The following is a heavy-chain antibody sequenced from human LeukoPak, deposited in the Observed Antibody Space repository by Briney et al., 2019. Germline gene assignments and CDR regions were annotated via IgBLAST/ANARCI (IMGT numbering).Heavy chain of an antibody. CDR1: GYTFTGYY. CDR3: AREGPDDDAFDI. D-gene: IGHD1-14*01. Sequence: ASVTVSFKASGYTFTGYYMHWVRQAPGQGLEWMGWINPNSGGTNYAQKFQGRVTMTRDTSISTAYMELSRLRSDDTAVYYCAREGPDDDAFDIWGQGTMVTVSS. CDR2: INPNSGGT. J-gene: IGHJ3*02. V-gene: IGHV1-2*02.